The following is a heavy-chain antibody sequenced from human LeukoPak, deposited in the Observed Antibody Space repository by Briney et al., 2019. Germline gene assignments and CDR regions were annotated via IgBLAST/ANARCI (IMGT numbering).Heavy chain of an antibody. V-gene: IGHV3-53*01. Sequence: GGSLRLSCAAFGLTVSGNYMSWVRQAPGKGLEWVSVLYSDGGTYYADSVKGRFSISRDTSKNTVYLQMNSLRDDDTAVYYCARDYGDYGRGFDPWGQGTLVTVSS. CDR2: LYSDGGT. J-gene: IGHJ5*02. CDR1: GLTVSGNY. D-gene: IGHD4-17*01. CDR3: ARDYGDYGRGFDP.